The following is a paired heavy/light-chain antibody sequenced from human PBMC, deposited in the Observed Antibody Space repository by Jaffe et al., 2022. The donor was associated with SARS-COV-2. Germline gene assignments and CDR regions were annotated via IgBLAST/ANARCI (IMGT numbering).Heavy chain of an antibody. Sequence: EVQLLESGGGLVQPGGSLRLSCAASGFTFELYALSWVRQAPGKELEWVSAITVSGSSTYYADSVRGRFTISRDNSKNTLYLQLNSLKAEDTAVYYCAKVGYSNGYYYFDHWGQGTLVTVSS. CDR3: AKVGYSNGYYYFDH. J-gene: IGHJ4*02. D-gene: IGHD5-18*01. CDR1: GFTFELYA. V-gene: IGHV3-23*01. CDR2: ITVSGSST.
Light chain of an antibody. J-gene: IGKJ4*01. V-gene: IGKV3-15*01. Sequence: EIVMSQSPATLSVSPGERATLSCRASQSVGGNLAWYQQKPGQAPRLLIYGASTRATGIPARFSGSGSGTEFTLAISSLQSEDFAVYYCQQYNNWPLTFGGGTKVEIK. CDR3: QQYNNWPLT. CDR2: GAS. CDR1: QSVGGN.